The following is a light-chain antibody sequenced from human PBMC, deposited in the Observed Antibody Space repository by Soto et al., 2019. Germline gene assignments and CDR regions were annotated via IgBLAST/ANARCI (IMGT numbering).Light chain of an antibody. CDR3: QRYNNWPLT. Sequence: VRTQPPSVSVSPGEVVALSCTTSQGIGDTLAWYQHKPGQTPRLLIYDTSARATGVPARFSGSRYGPEFNLTINSLQSEDFAIYYCQRYNNWPLTFGGGTKVDIK. V-gene: IGKV3-15*01. CDR2: DTS. J-gene: IGKJ4*01. CDR1: QGIGDT.